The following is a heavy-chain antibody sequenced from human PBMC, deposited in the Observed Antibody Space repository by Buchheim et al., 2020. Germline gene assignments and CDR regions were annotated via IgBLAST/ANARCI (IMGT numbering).Heavy chain of an antibody. CDR3: ARGGVGYYYDSSGYPIDY. J-gene: IGHJ4*02. CDR1: GGSISSGGYS. V-gene: IGHV4-30-2*01. CDR2: IYHSGST. Sequence: QLQLQESGSGLVKPSQTLSLTCAVSGGSISSGGYSWSWIRQPPGKGLEWIGYIYHSGSTYYNPSLKSRVTISVDRSKNQFSLKLSSLTAADTAVYYCARGGVGYYYDSSGYPIDYWGQGTL. D-gene: IGHD3-22*01.